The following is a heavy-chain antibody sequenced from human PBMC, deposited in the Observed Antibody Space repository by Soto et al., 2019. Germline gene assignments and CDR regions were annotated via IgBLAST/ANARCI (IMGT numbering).Heavy chain of an antibody. Sequence: ASVKVSCKASGGTFSSYAISWVRRAPGQGLEWMGGIIPIFGTANYAQKFQGRVTITADKSTSTAYMELSSLRSEDTAVYYCARDLESDFWSEYNWFDPWGQGTLVTVSS. CDR2: IIPIFGTA. J-gene: IGHJ5*02. V-gene: IGHV1-69*06. CDR1: GGTFSSYA. CDR3: ARDLESDFWSEYNWFDP. D-gene: IGHD3-3*01.